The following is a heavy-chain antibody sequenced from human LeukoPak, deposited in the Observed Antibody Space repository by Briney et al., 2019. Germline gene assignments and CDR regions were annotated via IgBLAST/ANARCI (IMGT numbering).Heavy chain of an antibody. J-gene: IGHJ4*02. CDR3: ARGWYYDSSGLRY. CDR1: GYTFTSYD. Sequence: SVKVSCKASGYTFTSYDINWVRQATGQGLEWMGGIIPIFGTANYAQKFQGRVTITTDESTSTAYMELSSLRSEDTAVYYCARGWYYDSSGLRYWGQGTLVTVSS. D-gene: IGHD3-22*01. V-gene: IGHV1-69*05. CDR2: IIPIFGTA.